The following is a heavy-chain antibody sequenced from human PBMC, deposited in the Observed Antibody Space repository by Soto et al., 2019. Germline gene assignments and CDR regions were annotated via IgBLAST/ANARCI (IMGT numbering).Heavy chain of an antibody. J-gene: IGHJ6*02. CDR2: IWYDGSQK. CDR3: AKGGIGGMDV. D-gene: IGHD3-3*01. Sequence: QVQLVESGGGVVQPGRSLRVSCTTSGFTFTTYSFHWVRQAPGKGLEWVAVIWYDGSQKHYIDSVKGRFTISRDNSKTTLFLQMNSLRAEDTAVYYCAKGGIGGMDVWGQGTTVTVSS. V-gene: IGHV3-33*06. CDR1: GFTFTTYS.